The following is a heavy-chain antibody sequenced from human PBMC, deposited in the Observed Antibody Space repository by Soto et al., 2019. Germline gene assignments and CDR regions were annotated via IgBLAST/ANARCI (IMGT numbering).Heavy chain of an antibody. D-gene: IGHD3-22*01. J-gene: IGHJ6*02. CDR2: INPSGGST. CDR1: GYTFTSYY. V-gene: IGHV1-46*01. CDR3: ASERVIPPYYYYGMDV. Sequence: ASVKVSCKASGYTFTSYYMHWVRQAPGQGLEWMGTINPSGGSTSYAQKFQGRVTMTRDTSTSTVYMELSSLRSEDTAVYYCASERVIPPYYYYGMDVWGQGTTVTVSS.